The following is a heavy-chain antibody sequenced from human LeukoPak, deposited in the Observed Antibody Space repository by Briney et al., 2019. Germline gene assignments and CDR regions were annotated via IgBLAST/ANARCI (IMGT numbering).Heavy chain of an antibody. CDR2: INPSGGST. Sequence: ASVKVSCKASGYTFTSYGINWVRQAPGQGLEWMGIINPSGGSTIYAQKFQGRVTMTRDTSTSTVYMELSSLRSEDTAVYYCARVLGGLAFRTFDYWGQGTLVTVSS. CDR1: GYTFTSYG. J-gene: IGHJ4*02. V-gene: IGHV1-46*01. D-gene: IGHD3-16*01. CDR3: ARVLGGLAFRTFDY.